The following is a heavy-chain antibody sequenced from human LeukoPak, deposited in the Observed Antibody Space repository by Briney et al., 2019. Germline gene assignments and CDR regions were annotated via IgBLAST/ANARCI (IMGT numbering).Heavy chain of an antibody. Sequence: PSETLSLTCTVSGGSISSYYWSWIRQPPGKGLEWIGYIYYGGSTNYNPSLKSRVTISVDTSKNQFSLKLSSVTAADTAVYYCARASYSSSWSSSIHFDYWGQGTLVTVSS. CDR3: ARASYSSSWSSSIHFDY. J-gene: IGHJ4*02. CDR2: IYYGGST. D-gene: IGHD6-13*01. CDR1: GGSISSYY. V-gene: IGHV4-59*01.